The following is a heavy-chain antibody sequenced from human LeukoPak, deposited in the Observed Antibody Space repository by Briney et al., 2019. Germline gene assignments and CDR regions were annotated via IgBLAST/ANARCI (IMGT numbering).Heavy chain of an antibody. CDR1: GFSFSYHG. V-gene: IGHV3-23*01. Sequence: PGGTLRLSCVASGFSFSYHGMNWVRLAPGKGLEWVSGVSPPGGGTYYADSVKGRFTISRDNSKNTLYLQMNNLRVDDTAVYYCARSLRVRGVPDYMDVWGKGTTVTVYS. J-gene: IGHJ6*03. D-gene: IGHD3-10*01. CDR3: ARSLRVRGVPDYMDV. CDR2: VSPPGGGT.